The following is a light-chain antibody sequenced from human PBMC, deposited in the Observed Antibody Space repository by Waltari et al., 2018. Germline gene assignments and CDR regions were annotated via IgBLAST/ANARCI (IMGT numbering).Light chain of an antibody. V-gene: IGLV1-51*01. CDR2: ENN. CDR1: SSNIGKNF. CDR3: ATYDISLGEGV. J-gene: IGLJ3*02. Sequence: QPVLTQPPSVSAAPGQRVAISCSGSSSNIGKNFVSWYQQFPGTAPKLLIFENNERVSGIPDRFSGSKSGTSATLGITGRQTGDEADYYCATYDISLGEGVFGTGTKLIVL.